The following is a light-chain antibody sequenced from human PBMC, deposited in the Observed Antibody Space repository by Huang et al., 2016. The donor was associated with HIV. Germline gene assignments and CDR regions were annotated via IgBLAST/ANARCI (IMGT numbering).Light chain of an antibody. J-gene: IGKJ1*01. CDR1: QRVSSY. CDR3: QQRSNWART. V-gene: IGKV3-11*01. Sequence: EIVLTQSPATLSLSPGERSTLPCRASQRVSSYLAWYQQKPGQAPRLLIYDASNRATGIPARFSGSGSGTDFTLTISSLEPEDFAVYYCQQRSNWARTFGQGTKVEIK. CDR2: DAS.